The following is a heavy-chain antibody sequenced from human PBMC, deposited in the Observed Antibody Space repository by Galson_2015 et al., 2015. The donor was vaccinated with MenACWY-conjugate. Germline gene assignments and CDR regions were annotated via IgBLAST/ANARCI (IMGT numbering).Heavy chain of an antibody. V-gene: IGHV3-23*01. CDR1: GFSFGGYD. CDR3: AKGSRGYSGSYHDS. J-gene: IGHJ5*01. D-gene: IGHD5-12*01. CDR2: ISGSGASR. Sequence: SMRLSCAASGFSFGGYDMSWVRQAPGKGLEWVSSISGSGASRYYTDSVRGRFTIFRDSSGNTLHLQMNSLRAEDTAIYYCAKGSRGYSGSYHDSCGHGTLVTVSS.